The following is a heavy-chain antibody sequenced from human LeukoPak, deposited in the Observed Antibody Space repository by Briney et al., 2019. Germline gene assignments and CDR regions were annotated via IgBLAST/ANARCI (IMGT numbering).Heavy chain of an antibody. J-gene: IGHJ4*02. Sequence: GESLKISCKGSGYSFTTYWIAWVRQIPGKGLEWMGVIYPGDSDTRYSPSFQGQVTLSADKSISTAYLQWSSLKASDTAIYYCARALVGAATLSYWGQGTLVTVSS. D-gene: IGHD1-26*01. V-gene: IGHV5-51*01. CDR1: GYSFTTYW. CDR3: ARALVGAATLSY. CDR2: IYPGDSDT.